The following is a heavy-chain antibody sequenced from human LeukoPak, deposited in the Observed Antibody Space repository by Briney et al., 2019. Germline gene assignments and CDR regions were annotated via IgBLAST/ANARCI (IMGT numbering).Heavy chain of an antibody. Sequence: GGSLRLSCAASGFTFSSYNMNWVRQAPGKGLEWVSYISSSSSTIYYADSVKGRFTISRDNAKNSLYLQMNSLRAEDTAVYYCARETAYYFGYWGQGTLVTVSS. CDR1: GFTFSSYN. J-gene: IGHJ4*02. CDR2: ISSSSSTI. V-gene: IGHV3-48*04. CDR3: ARETAYYFGY. D-gene: IGHD1-1*01.